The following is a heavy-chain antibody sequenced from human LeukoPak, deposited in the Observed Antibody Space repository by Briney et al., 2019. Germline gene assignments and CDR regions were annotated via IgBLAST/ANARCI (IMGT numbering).Heavy chain of an antibody. J-gene: IGHJ4*02. CDR1: GGSISSYY. Sequence: SETLSLTCTVSGGSISSYYWSWIRQPPGKGLEWIGYIYYSGSTNYNPSLKSRVTISVDTSKNQFSLKLSSVTAADTAVYYCAREDGSGSYVFDYWGQGTLVTVSS. CDR3: AREDGSGSYVFDY. CDR2: IYYSGST. D-gene: IGHD3-10*01. V-gene: IGHV4-59*01.